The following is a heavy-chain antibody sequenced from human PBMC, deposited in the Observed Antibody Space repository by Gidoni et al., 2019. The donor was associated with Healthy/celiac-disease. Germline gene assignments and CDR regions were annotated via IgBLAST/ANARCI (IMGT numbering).Heavy chain of an antibody. CDR1: GGTFSSYA. J-gene: IGHJ6*02. CDR3: ARVWTDAVGATRYYYYYGMDV. CDR2: IIPIFGTA. Sequence: QVQLVQSGAEVKKPGSSVKVSCKASGGTFSSYAISWGRQAPGQGLEWMGGIIPIFGTANYAQKFQGRVTITADESTSTAYMELSSLRSEDTAVYYCARVWTDAVGATRYYYYYGMDVWGQGTTVTVSS. D-gene: IGHD1-26*01. V-gene: IGHV1-69*01.